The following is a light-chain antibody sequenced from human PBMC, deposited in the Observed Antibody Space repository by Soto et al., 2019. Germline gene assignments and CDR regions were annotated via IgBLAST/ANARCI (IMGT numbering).Light chain of an antibody. V-gene: IGKV1-5*01. J-gene: IGKJ1*01. CDR2: DAS. CDR3: QQFDSSSWT. CDR1: QSISSW. Sequence: DIQMTQSPSTLSASVGARAPITCRASQSISSWLAWYQQKPGKAPKLLIYDASSLESGVPSRFSGSGSGTDFTLTISRLEPEDFAVYYCQQFDSSSWTFGQGTKVDIK.